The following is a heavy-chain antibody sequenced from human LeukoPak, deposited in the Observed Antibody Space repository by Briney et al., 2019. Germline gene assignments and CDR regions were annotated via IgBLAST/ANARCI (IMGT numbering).Heavy chain of an antibody. Sequence: GGSLRLSCAASGFTFSSYGMHWVRQAPGKGLEWVAVISYDGSNKYYADSVKGRFTISRDNSKNTLYLQMNSLRAEDTAVYYCAKDRVATISPYYFDYWGQGTLVTVSS. V-gene: IGHV3-30*18. CDR3: AKDRVATISPYYFDY. J-gene: IGHJ4*02. D-gene: IGHD5-12*01. CDR2: ISYDGSNK. CDR1: GFTFSSYG.